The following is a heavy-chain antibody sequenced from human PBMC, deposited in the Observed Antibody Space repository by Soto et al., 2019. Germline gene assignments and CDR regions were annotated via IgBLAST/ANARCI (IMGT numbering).Heavy chain of an antibody. D-gene: IGHD2-2*01. Sequence: QVQLQQWGAGLLKPSETLSLTCAVYGGSFSGYYWSWIRQPPGKGLEWIGEINHSGSTNYNPSLKSRVTRSVDTSKEQFSLKLSSVTAADTAVYYCARASDVVVPDAPSGMDVWGQGTTVTVSS. CDR3: ARASDVVVPDAPSGMDV. J-gene: IGHJ6*02. V-gene: IGHV4-34*01. CDR2: INHSGST. CDR1: GGSFSGYY.